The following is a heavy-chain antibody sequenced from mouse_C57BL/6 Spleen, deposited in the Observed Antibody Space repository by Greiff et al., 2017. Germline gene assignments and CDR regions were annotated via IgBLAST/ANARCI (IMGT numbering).Heavy chain of an antibody. Sequence: QVQLQQPGAELVKPGASVKLSCKASGYTFTSYWMQWVKQRPGQGLEWIGEIDPSDSYTNYNQKFKGKATLTVDTSSSTAYMQLSSLTSEDSAVYYCAREVYWGQGTSVTVSS. J-gene: IGHJ4*01. CDR3: AREVY. V-gene: IGHV1-50*01. CDR1: GYTFTSYW. CDR2: IDPSDSYT.